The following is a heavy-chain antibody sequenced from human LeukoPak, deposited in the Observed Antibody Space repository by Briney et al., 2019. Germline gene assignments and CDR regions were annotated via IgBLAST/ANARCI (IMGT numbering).Heavy chain of an antibody. J-gene: IGHJ5*02. CDR1: GFTFSSYW. V-gene: IGHV3-7*01. CDR2: IKQDGSEK. CDR3: ARDCPIRPSAAAAPWFDP. D-gene: IGHD6-13*01. Sequence: GGSLRLSCAASGFTFSSYWMSWVRQAPGKGLEWVANIKQDGSEKYYVDSVKGRFTISRDNAKYSLYLQMNSLRAEDTAVYYCARDCPIRPSAAAAPWFDPWGQGTLVTVSS.